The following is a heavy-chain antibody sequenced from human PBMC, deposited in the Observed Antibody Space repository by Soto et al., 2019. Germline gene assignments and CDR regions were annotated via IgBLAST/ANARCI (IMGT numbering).Heavy chain of an antibody. CDR2: FSLSGTT. V-gene: IGHV4-4*07. D-gene: IGHD3-22*01. CDR3: ATLAVSVVMRSDY. Sequence: SETLSLTCTVSGASITGTSYWSWIRQPAGKGLEWIGRFSLSGTTNYNPSLRSRVTMSADVSKNQFSLRLSSVTAAATAVYYCATLAVSVVMRSDYWGQGTLVTVSS. J-gene: IGHJ4*02. CDR1: GASITGTSY.